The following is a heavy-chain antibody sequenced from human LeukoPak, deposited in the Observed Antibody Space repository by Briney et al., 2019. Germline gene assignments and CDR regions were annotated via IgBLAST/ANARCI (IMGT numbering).Heavy chain of an antibody. Sequence: GGSLRLSCAAPGFTFSNYGMSWVRQAPGKGPEWVSALTPAGTTFYADIVKGRFSVSGDNSKHTLSLQMNSLRAEDTAVYYCVKESPYPEGSTARIYYFDNWGQGTLVTVSS. CDR2: LTPAGTT. CDR3: VKESPYPEGSTARIYYFDN. J-gene: IGHJ4*02. D-gene: IGHD2-2*01. V-gene: IGHV3-23*01. CDR1: GFTFSNYG.